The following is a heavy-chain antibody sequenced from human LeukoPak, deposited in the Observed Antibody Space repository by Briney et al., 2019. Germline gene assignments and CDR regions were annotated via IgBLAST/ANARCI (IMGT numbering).Heavy chain of an antibody. J-gene: IGHJ4*02. V-gene: IGHV1-8*03. CDR3: ARGSGIVVVPAATPYDY. CDR1: GYTFTSYD. Sequence: ASVKVSCKASGYTFTSYDINWVRQATGQGLEWMGWMNPNSGNTGYAQKFQGRVTITRNTSISTAYMELSSLRSEDTAVYYCARGSGIVVVPAATPYDYWGQGTLVTVSS. D-gene: IGHD2-2*01. CDR2: MNPNSGNT.